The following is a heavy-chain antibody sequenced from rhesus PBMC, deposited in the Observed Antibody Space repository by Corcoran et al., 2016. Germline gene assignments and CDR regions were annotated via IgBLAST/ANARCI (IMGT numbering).Heavy chain of an antibody. Sequence: QVQLQESGPGVVKPSETLSLTCAVSGGSISDSYRLSWSRQPPGKGLEWIGYIYGNTTGTNYNPSRRSRVTISRDTSKNQFSLKLRSVTAADTAVYYCARGKDAAAAGSSYFDYWGQGVLVTVSS. J-gene: IGHJ4*01. CDR2: IYGNTTGT. D-gene: IGHD6-25*01. CDR3: ARGKDAAAAGSSYFDY. CDR1: GGSISDSYR. V-gene: IGHV4S10*01.